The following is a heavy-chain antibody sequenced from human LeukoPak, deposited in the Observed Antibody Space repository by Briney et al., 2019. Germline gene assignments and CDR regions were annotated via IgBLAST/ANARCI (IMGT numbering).Heavy chain of an antibody. J-gene: IGHJ4*02. CDR3: ARDLYYGGNYDH. CDR2: INSDGSST. CDR1: GFTFSSYW. D-gene: IGHD4-23*01. V-gene: IGHV3-74*01. Sequence: GGSLRLSCAASGFTFSSYWMHWVRQPPGKGLVWVSRINSDGSSTTYADSVKGRFTISRDNAKNTLYLEVNSLRAEDTAVYYCARDLYYGGNYDHWGQGTLVTVSS.